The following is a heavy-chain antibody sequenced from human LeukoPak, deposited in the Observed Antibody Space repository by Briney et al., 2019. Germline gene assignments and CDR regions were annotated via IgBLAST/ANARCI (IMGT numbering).Heavy chain of an antibody. V-gene: IGHV3-74*01. J-gene: IGHJ4*02. CDR2: ISSDGSRV. CDR1: GFTFSSYA. D-gene: IGHD3-10*01. Sequence: PGGSLRLSCAASGFTFSSYAMSWVRQAPGKGLVWVSRISSDGSRVTYADSVKGRFTISRDNAKNTLYLQMNSLRAEDTAVYYCASPYYYGSGKVSPFDYWGQGTLVTVSS. CDR3: ASPYYYGSGKVSPFDY.